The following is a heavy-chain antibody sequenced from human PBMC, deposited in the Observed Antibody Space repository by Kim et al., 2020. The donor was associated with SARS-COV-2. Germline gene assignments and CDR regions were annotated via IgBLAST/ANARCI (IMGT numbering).Heavy chain of an antibody. CDR3: ARGASGYDVFDY. Sequence: GGSLRLSCAASGFTFSSYSMNWVRQAPGKGLEWVSSISSSSSYIYYADSVKGRFTISRDNAKNSLYLQMNSLRAEDTAVYYCARGASGYDVFDYWGQGTLVTVSS. V-gene: IGHV3-21*01. CDR1: GFTFSSYS. J-gene: IGHJ4*02. CDR2: ISSSSSYI. D-gene: IGHD5-12*01.